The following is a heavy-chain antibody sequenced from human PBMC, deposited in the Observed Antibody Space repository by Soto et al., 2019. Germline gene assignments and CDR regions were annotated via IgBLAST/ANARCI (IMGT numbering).Heavy chain of an antibody. Sequence: GGSLRLSCAASGFIFENFGMSWVRQAPGKGLEWISSISGSGFKKYYADSVKGRFTISRDNSKSTVYLQMNSLRAEDTAVYYCAKIGVVPASDPYYYYGMDVWGQGTTVTVSS. CDR2: ISGSGFKK. J-gene: IGHJ6*02. V-gene: IGHV3-23*01. CDR3: AKIGVVPASDPYYYYGMDV. D-gene: IGHD2-2*01. CDR1: GFIFENFG.